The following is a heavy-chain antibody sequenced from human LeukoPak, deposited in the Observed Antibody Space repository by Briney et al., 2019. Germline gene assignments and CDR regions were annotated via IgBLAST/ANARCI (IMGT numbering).Heavy chain of an antibody. Sequence: GGSLRLSCAASGFTFSSYWMSWVRQAPGKGLEWVANIKQDGSEKYYVDSVKGQFTISRDNAKNSLYLQMNSLRAEDTAVYYCARDYTFGGVIVNFDYWGQGTLVTVSS. V-gene: IGHV3-7*01. J-gene: IGHJ4*02. CDR3: ARDYTFGGVIVNFDY. CDR2: IKQDGSEK. CDR1: GFTFSSYW. D-gene: IGHD3-16*02.